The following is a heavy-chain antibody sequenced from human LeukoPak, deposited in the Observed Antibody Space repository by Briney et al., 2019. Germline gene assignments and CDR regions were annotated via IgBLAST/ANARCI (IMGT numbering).Heavy chain of an antibody. CDR2: ISNSHSII. V-gene: IGHV3-11*01. D-gene: IGHD4-17*01. J-gene: IGHJ3*02. Sequence: GGSLRLSCAASGFAFSDYYMSWIRQAPGKGLEWVSYISNSHSIIYYADSVKGRFTISRDNAKNSLYLQMNSLRAEDTAVYYCARVHMTTVTTFAFDIWGRGTMVTVFS. CDR1: GFAFSDYY. CDR3: ARVHMTTVTTFAFDI.